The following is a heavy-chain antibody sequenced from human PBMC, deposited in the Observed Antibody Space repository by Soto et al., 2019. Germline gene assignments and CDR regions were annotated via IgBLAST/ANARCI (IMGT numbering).Heavy chain of an antibody. CDR3: ARVGTIFGVVNYYYYVMDV. V-gene: IGHV1-69*13. CDR1: GGTFSSYA. D-gene: IGHD3-3*01. J-gene: IGHJ6*02. CDR2: IIPIFGTA. Sequence: AASVKVSCKASGGTFSSYAISWVRQAPGQGLEWMGGIIPIFGTANYAQKFQGRVTITADESTSTAYMELSSLRSEDTAVYYCARVGTIFGVVNYYYYVMDVCGQGTTVTVSS.